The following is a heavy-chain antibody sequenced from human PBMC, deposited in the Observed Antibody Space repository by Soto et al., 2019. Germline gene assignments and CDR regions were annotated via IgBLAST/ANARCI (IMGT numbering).Heavy chain of an antibody. CDR1: GLPFSSFW. V-gene: IGHV3-74*01. CDR3: VRGVGASSGAFDV. Sequence: DVQLVESGGGLIQPGGSLRLSCAASGLPFSSFWMHWVRQAPGKGMVWVARISRDGTTTTYADAVKGRFSISRDTAKNTQFLLMTNVTTDDTAVYYCVRGVGASSGAFDVWGQGTMVTVSS. J-gene: IGHJ3*01. D-gene: IGHD1-26*01. CDR2: ISRDGTTT.